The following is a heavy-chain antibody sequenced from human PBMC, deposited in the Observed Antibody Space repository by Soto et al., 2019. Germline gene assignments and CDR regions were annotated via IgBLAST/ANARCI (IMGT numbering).Heavy chain of an antibody. Sequence: SETLSLTCTVSGGSISRYYWSWIRQPPGKGLEWIGYMYNTGSTVYNPSFKSRVTISVDTSKNQFSLKLSSVTAADTAVYYCARDPYSGSYFSVGNAFDIWGQGTMVT. D-gene: IGHD1-26*01. J-gene: IGHJ3*02. CDR2: MYNTGST. CDR3: ARDPYSGSYFSVGNAFDI. V-gene: IGHV4-59*01. CDR1: GGSISRYY.